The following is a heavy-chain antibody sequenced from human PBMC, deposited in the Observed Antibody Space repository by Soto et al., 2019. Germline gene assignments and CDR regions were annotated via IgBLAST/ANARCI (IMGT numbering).Heavy chain of an antibody. J-gene: IGHJ2*01. D-gene: IGHD2-21*02. CDR1: GFTFSSYG. CDR3: ARDVMVTAMVMWYFDL. V-gene: IGHV3-33*01. Sequence: QVQLVESGGGVVQPGRSLRFSCAASGFTFSSYGMHWVRQAPGKGLEWVAVIWYDGSNKYYADSVKGRFTISRDNSKNTLYLQMNSLRAEDTAVYYCARDVMVTAMVMWYFDLWGRGTLVTVSS. CDR2: IWYDGSNK.